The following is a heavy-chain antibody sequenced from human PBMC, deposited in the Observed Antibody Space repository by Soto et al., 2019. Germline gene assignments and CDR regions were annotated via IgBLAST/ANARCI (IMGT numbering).Heavy chain of an antibody. CDR1: GYTFTSYG. Sequence: QVQLVQSGAEVKKPGASVKVSCKASGYTFTSYGISWVRQAPGQGLEWMGWISAYNGNTNYAQKLQGRVTMTTDTSSTAYMELRSLRSDDTAVYYCAREGVAVAGHYYYGMDVWGQGTTVTVSS. V-gene: IGHV1-18*01. CDR2: ISAYNGNT. J-gene: IGHJ6*02. CDR3: AREGVAVAGHYYYGMDV. D-gene: IGHD6-19*01.